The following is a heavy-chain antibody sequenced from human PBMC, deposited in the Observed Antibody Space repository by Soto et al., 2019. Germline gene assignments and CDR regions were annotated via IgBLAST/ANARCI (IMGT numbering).Heavy chain of an antibody. CDR3: ETTLMQGSSSWYGGNYYYYYGMDV. V-gene: IGHV3-53*01. CDR2: IYSGGST. J-gene: IGHJ6*02. Sequence: EVQLVESGGGLIQPGGSLRLSCAASGFTVSSNYMSWVRQAPGKGLEWVSVIYSGGSTYYADSVKGRFTISRDNSKNTLXXQXSXXRAEDTGVHYCETTLMQGSSSWYGGNYYYYYGMDVWGQGTTVTVSS. D-gene: IGHD6-13*01. CDR1: GFTVSSNY.